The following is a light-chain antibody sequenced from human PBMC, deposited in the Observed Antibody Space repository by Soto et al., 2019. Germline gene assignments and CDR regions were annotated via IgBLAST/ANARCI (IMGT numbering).Light chain of an antibody. Sequence: DIQMTQSPSSLSASVGDRVTITCRASQSISSYLNWYQQKPGKAPKIMIYAASSLQSGVPSRFSGSGSGTDFTLNISSLQHEDFATYYCQQSYSTLPYTFGQGTKLEIK. V-gene: IGKV1-39*01. CDR1: QSISSY. J-gene: IGKJ2*01. CDR2: AAS. CDR3: QQSYSTLPYT.